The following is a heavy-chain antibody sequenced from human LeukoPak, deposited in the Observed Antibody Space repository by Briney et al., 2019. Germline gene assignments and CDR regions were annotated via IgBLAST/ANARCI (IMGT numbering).Heavy chain of an antibody. CDR2: INHSGST. Sequence: SETLSLTCAVYGGSFSGYYWSWIRQPPGKGREWIGEINHSGSTNYNPSLKSRVTISVDTSKNQFSLKLSSVTAADTAVYYCARKPWIQLWSFFDYWGQGTLVTVSS. CDR3: ARKPWIQLWSFFDY. D-gene: IGHD5-18*01. CDR1: GGSFSGYY. V-gene: IGHV4-34*01. J-gene: IGHJ4*02.